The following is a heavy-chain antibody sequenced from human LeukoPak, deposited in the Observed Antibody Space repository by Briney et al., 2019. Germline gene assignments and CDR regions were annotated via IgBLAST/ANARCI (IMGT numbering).Heavy chain of an antibody. CDR3: AKAPNPPPTRPFDY. CDR1: GFTFSSYS. CDR2: ISSSSSYI. V-gene: IGHV3-21*04. D-gene: IGHD6-6*01. Sequence: PGGSLRLSCAASGFTFSSYSMNWVRQAPGKGLEWVSSISSSSSYIYYADSVKGRFTISRDNAKNSLYLQMNSLRAEDTAVYYCAKAPNPPPTRPFDYWGQGTLVTVSS. J-gene: IGHJ4*02.